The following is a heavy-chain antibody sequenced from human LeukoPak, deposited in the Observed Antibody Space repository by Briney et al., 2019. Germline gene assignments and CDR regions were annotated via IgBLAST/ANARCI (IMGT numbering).Heavy chain of an antibody. CDR2: VSASGSAT. CDR3: ARISGLGAREYLDH. CDR1: GFTFSSYT. Sequence: GGSLRLTCAASGFTFSSYTMNWVRQAPGKGLEWVSYVSASGSATYYGDSVKGRFTISRDNAKNSVYMQMNSLRDEDTAVYYCARISGLGAREYLDHWGQGTLVTVSS. V-gene: IGHV3-48*02. J-gene: IGHJ4*02. D-gene: IGHD2/OR15-2a*01.